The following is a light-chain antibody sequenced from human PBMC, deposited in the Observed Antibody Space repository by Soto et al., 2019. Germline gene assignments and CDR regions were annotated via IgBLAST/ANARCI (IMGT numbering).Light chain of an antibody. CDR3: QQYNTWPWT. Sequence: DTIMTQSPVILSVSPGERATVSCRASQSLNSNLAWYQQKPGQAPRLLIIGASERVTTIPARFSGSGSGTEFTLSISSLQSEDFAVYYCQQYNTWPWTFGQGTKVEIK. CDR2: GAS. V-gene: IGKV3-15*01. CDR1: QSLNSN. J-gene: IGKJ1*01.